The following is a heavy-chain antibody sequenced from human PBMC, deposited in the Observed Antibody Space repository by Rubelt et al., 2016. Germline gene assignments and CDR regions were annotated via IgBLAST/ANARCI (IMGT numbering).Heavy chain of an antibody. CDR2: INHSGST. CDR1: GFTFSSYS. Sequence: GSLRLSCAASGFTFSSYSMNWVRQAPGKGLEWIGEINHSGSTNYNPSLKSRVTISVDTSKNQFSLKLSSVTAADTAVYYCARGWRWLQSTYDYWGQGTLVTVSS. D-gene: IGHD5-24*01. J-gene: IGHJ4*02. V-gene: IGHV4-34*01. CDR3: ARGWRWLQSTYDY.